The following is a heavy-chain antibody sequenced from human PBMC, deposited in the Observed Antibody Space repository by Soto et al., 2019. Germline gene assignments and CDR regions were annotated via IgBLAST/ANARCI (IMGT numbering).Heavy chain of an antibody. D-gene: IGHD6-19*01. J-gene: IGHJ4*02. CDR3: ARHLVAGIVVVDY. Sequence: QLQLQESGPGLVKPSETLSLTCTVSGGSISSSSYYWGWIRQPPGKGLEWIGSIYYSGSTYYNPSLKSRVTISVDTSKNQFSLKLSSVTAADTAVYYCARHLVAGIVVVDYWGQGTLVTVSS. CDR1: GGSISSSSYY. CDR2: IYYSGST. V-gene: IGHV4-39*01.